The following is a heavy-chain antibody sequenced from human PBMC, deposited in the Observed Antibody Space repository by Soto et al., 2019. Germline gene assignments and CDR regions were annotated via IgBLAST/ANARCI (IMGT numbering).Heavy chain of an antibody. CDR1: GGSFSGYY. D-gene: IGHD3-3*01. J-gene: IGHJ4*01. CDR2: INHSGST. V-gene: IGHV4-34*10. CDR3: ARSFFDNFDY. Sequence: SETLSLTCAVYGGSFSGYYWSWIRQPPGKGLEWIGEINHSGSTNYNPSFQGQVTISADKSISTAYLQWSSLKASDTAIYYCARSFFDNFDYWGHGTLVTVS.